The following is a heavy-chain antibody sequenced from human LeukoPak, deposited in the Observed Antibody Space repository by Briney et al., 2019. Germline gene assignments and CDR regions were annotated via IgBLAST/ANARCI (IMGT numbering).Heavy chain of an antibody. D-gene: IGHD6-19*01. Sequence: SVKVSCKASGGTFSSYAISRVRQAPGQGLEWMGGIIPIFGTANYAQKFQGRVTITADESTSTAYMELSSLRSEDTAVYYCASPSSGREFYYYYGMDVWGQGTTVTVSS. CDR1: GGTFSSYA. CDR2: IIPIFGTA. J-gene: IGHJ6*02. CDR3: ASPSSGREFYYYYGMDV. V-gene: IGHV1-69*13.